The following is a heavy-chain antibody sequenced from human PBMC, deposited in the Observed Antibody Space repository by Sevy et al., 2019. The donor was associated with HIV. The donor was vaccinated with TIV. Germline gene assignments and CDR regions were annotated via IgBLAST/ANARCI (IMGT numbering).Heavy chain of an antibody. CDR1: GFTFSDYW. V-gene: IGHV3-7*03. CDR2: MWQEGSEK. J-gene: IGHJ4*02. Sequence: GGSLRLSCVGSGFTFSDYWMGWVRQAPGKGLDWVANMWQEGSEKYYVDSVKGRFTISRDNARNSLHLQMDSLRADDTAIYYCAKPPIGWTREGFDQWGQGTLVTVSS. CDR3: AKPPIGWTREGFDQ. D-gene: IGHD6-19*01.